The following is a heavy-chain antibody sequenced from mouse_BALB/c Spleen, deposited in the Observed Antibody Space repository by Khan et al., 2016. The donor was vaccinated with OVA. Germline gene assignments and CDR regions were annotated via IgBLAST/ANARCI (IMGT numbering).Heavy chain of an antibody. CDR1: GFTFSSYS. CDR3: EDNLAGSFAY. D-gene: IGHD1-3*01. Sequence: EVQLVESGGDLVKPGGSLKLSCAASGFTFSSYSMSWVRQTPDKRLEWVASISSDGDYTYYPDSVKGRFTISRDNAKNTLYLQMSNLKSEDTAMXYCEDNLAGSFAYWGQGTLVTVSA. V-gene: IGHV5-6*01. CDR2: ISSDGDYT. J-gene: IGHJ3*01.